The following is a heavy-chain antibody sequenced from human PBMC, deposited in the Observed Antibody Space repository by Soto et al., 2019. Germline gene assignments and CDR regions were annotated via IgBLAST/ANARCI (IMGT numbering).Heavy chain of an antibody. Sequence: QVQLVQSGAEVRKPGASVRLSCKASGYIFNRFYLHWVRQAPGQGLEWMVIINTRGGTTAYAQNFRYRLTVTRDTSTSTLYMALNNLRSEDTAVYYCARGPDDSDVPRWDYLGQGTRVTVSS. V-gene: IGHV1-46*02. CDR3: ARGPDDSDVPRWDY. D-gene: IGHD4-17*01. J-gene: IGHJ4*02. CDR2: INTRGGTT. CDR1: GYIFNRFY.